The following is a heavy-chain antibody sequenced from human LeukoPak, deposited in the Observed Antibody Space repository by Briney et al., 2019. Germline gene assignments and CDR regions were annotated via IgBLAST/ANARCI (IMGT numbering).Heavy chain of an antibody. CDR3: ARRKCSRTSCYEGDAFDI. V-gene: IGHV1-2*02. CDR1: GYTLTELS. J-gene: IGHJ3*02. D-gene: IGHD2-2*01. CDR2: INPNSGGT. Sequence: ASVKVSCKVSGYTLTELSMHWVRQAPGQGLEWMGWINPNSGGTNYAQKFQGRVTMTRDTSISTAYMELSRLRSDDTAVYYCARRKCSRTSCYEGDAFDIWGQGTMVTVSS.